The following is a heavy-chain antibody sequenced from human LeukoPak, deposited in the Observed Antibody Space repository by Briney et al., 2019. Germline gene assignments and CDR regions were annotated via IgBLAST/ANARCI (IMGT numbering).Heavy chain of an antibody. CDR1: GGTFSSYS. CDR2: INPIFGTA. D-gene: IGHD3-10*01. CDR3: ARLIAGDFDY. V-gene: IGHV1-69*06. Sequence: SVKLSCKASGGTFSSYSISWVRQAPGQGLEWMGGINPIFGTANYAQKFQGRVTITADKSTSTAYMELSSLRSEDTAVYYCARLIAGDFDYWGQGTLVTVSS. J-gene: IGHJ4*02.